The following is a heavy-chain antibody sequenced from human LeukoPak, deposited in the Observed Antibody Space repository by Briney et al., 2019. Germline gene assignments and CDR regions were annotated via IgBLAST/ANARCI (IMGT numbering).Heavy chain of an antibody. CDR3: ARDHYHSSNCFDP. CDR2: IYYSGST. J-gene: IGHJ5*02. D-gene: IGHD3-10*01. V-gene: IGHV4-59*01. CDR1: GGSISSYY. Sequence: SETLSLTCTVSGGSISSYYWSWIRQPPGKGLEWIGYIYYSGSTNYNPSLKSRVTISVDTSKNQFSLKLSSVTAADTAVYYCARDHYHSSNCFDPWGQGTLVTVSS.